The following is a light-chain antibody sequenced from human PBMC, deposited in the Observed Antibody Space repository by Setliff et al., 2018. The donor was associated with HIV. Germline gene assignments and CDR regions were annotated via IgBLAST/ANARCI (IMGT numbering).Light chain of an antibody. J-gene: IGLJ1*01. Sequence: QSALTQPASVSGSPGQSITISCTGTSSDVGGYNHVSWYQQHPGKAPKLIIYEVRNRPSGVSNRFSGSKSGNTASLTISGLQAAYEADYYCSSYAITNTLPFGTGTKVTVL. CDR3: SSYAITNTLP. CDR2: EVR. V-gene: IGLV2-14*01. CDR1: SSDVGGYNH.